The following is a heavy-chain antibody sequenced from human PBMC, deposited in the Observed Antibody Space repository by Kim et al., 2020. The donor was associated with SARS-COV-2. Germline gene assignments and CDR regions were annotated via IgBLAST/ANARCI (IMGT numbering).Heavy chain of an antibody. CDR2: IYYSGST. J-gene: IGHJ5*02. V-gene: IGHV4-59*13. Sequence: SETLSLTCTVSGGSISSYYWSWIRQPPGKGLEWIGYIYYSGSTNYNPSLKSRVTISVDTSKNQFSLKLSSVTAADTAVYYCARAYVARQPEGSGWYIGPNWLDPWGQGTLVTVSS. CDR1: GGSISSYY. CDR3: ARAYVARQPEGSGWYIGPNWLDP. D-gene: IGHD6-19*01.